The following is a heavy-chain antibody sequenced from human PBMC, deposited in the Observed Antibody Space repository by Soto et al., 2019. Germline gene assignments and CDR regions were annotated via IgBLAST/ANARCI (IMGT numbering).Heavy chain of an antibody. V-gene: IGHV3-23*01. CDR1: GFTFSSYA. CDR2: ISGSGGST. Sequence: EVQLLESGGGLVQPGGSLRLSCAASGFTFSSYAMSWVRQAPGKGLEWVSAISGSGGSTYYADSVKGRFTISRDNSKNTLYLQMNSRIAADKAVLYCGKAPRGITATTYYYYYYYMDVWGKGTTVTVSS. J-gene: IGHJ6*03. D-gene: IGHD1-7*01. CDR3: GKAPRGITATTYYYYYYYMDV.